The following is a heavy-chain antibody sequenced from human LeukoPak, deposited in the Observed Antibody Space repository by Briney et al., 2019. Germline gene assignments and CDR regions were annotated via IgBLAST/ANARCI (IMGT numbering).Heavy chain of an antibody. CDR1: GFTFSNFG. D-gene: IGHD6-13*01. CDR2: VSYDGSIT. CDR3: AKDSVSSSPPYYFDY. Sequence: PGGSLRLSCAASGFTFSNFGMHWVRQAPGKGLEWVAVVSYDGSITHYADSVRGRFTISRDNSKNTLYLQMNSLRAEDTAVYYCAKDSVSSSPPYYFDYWGQGTLVTVSS. J-gene: IGHJ4*02. V-gene: IGHV3-30*18.